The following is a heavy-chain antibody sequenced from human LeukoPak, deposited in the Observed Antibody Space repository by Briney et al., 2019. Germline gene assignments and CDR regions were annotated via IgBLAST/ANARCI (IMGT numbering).Heavy chain of an antibody. CDR1: GFTFSSYG. CDR3: AKESIRRYQPLPSGVDY. D-gene: IGHD2-2*01. J-gene: IGHJ4*02. Sequence: GRSLRLSCAASGFTFSSYGMHWVRQAPGKGLEWVAVISYDGSNKYYADSVKGRFTISRDNSKNTLYLQMNSLRAEDTAVYYCAKESIRRYQPLPSGVDYWGQGTLVTVSS. V-gene: IGHV3-30*18. CDR2: ISYDGSNK.